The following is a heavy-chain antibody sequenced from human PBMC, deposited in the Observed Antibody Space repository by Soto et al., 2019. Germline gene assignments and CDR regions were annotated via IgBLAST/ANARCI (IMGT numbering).Heavy chain of an antibody. CDR1: GFTFSDFT. D-gene: IGHD6-13*01. V-gene: IGHV3-21*01. CDR3: ARGSRRTCDY. CDR2: ISSGGSFI. Sequence: EVQLVESGGGLVKPGGSLRLSCAASGFTFSDFTMNWVRQAPGKGLQWVSSISSGGSFISYADSVRGRFTISRDNAKNSLYLQVDSLRAEDTAVFFCARGSRRTCDYWGHGTLVTVSS. J-gene: IGHJ4*03.